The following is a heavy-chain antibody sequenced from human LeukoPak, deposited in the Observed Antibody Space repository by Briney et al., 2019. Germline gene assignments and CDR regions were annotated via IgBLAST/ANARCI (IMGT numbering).Heavy chain of an antibody. J-gene: IGHJ5*02. CDR1: EFSVGSNY. CDR2: IYSGGST. D-gene: IGHD3-22*01. CDR3: AKKVVANTRAWFDP. Sequence: HPGGSLRLYCAASEFSVGSNYMTWVRQAPGKGLEWVSLIYSGGSTYYADSVKGRFTISRDNSKNTLYLHMNSLRAEDTAVYYCAKKVVANTRAWFDPWGQGTLVTVSS. V-gene: IGHV3-53*01.